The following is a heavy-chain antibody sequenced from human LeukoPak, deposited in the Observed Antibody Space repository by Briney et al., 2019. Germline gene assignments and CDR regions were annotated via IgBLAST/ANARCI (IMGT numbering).Heavy chain of an antibody. Sequence: ASVKVSCKASGYTFSKYGITWVRLAPGQGLEWMGWISASNGNTNYAQELQGRVTMTTDISTSTAYMELGSLRSDDTAVYYCARAGATLTRLFDYWGQGTLVTVSS. CDR3: ARAGATLTRLFDY. D-gene: IGHD4-11*01. CDR1: GYTFSKYG. J-gene: IGHJ4*02. CDR2: ISASNGNT. V-gene: IGHV1-18*01.